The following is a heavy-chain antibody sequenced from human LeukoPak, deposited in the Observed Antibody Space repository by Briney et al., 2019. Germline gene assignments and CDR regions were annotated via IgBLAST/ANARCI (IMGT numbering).Heavy chain of an antibody. D-gene: IGHD3-16*01. J-gene: IGHJ4*02. CDR3: AKLPVCDYMTEGH. CDR2: ISWNSGSI. Sequence: GGSLRLSCAASGFTFDDYAMHWVRQAPGRGLEWVSGISWNSGSIGYADSVKGRFTISRDNAKNSLYLQMNSLRAEDTALYYCAKLPVCDYMTEGHWGQGTLVTVSS. CDR1: GFTFDDYA. V-gene: IGHV3-9*01.